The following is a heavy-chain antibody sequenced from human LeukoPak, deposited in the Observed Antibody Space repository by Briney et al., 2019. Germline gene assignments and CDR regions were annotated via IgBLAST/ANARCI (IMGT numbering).Heavy chain of an antibody. CDR3: ARIHSSSWYGDY. CDR1: GGSISSYY. V-gene: IGHV4-39*01. CDR2: IYYSGST. J-gene: IGHJ4*02. Sequence: SETLSLTCTVSGGSISSYYWGWIRQPPGKGLEWIGTIYYSGSTYYSPSLKSRVTISVDTSKNQFSLRLSSVTAVDTAVYYCARIHSSSWYGDYWGQGTLVTVSS. D-gene: IGHD6-13*01.